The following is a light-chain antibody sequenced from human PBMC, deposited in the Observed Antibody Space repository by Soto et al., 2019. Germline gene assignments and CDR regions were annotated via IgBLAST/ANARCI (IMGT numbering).Light chain of an antibody. CDR2: AAS. J-gene: IGKJ5*01. Sequence: IQLTQSPASLSAFLGDSVPITCHPSQSISSYLNWYQQKAGKAPKLLIYAASCLQSGVPSRYSGSGCGTDFTLTISRLQPEYFASYFCQQSYSTPAITFGQGTRLEIK. CDR3: QQSYSTPAIT. V-gene: IGKV1-39*01. CDR1: QSISSY.